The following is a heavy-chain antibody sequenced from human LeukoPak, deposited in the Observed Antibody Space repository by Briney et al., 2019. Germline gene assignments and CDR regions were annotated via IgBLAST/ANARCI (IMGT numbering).Heavy chain of an antibody. D-gene: IGHD1-26*01. CDR3: AGNSGSYLYNY. CDR1: GGSFSGYY. Sequence: SETLSLTCAVYGGSFSGYYWSWIRQPPGKGLEWIGEINHSGSTNYNPSLKSRVTISVDTSKNQFSLKLSSVTAADTAVYYCAGNSGSYLYNYWGQGTLVTVSS. V-gene: IGHV4-34*01. CDR2: INHSGST. J-gene: IGHJ4*02.